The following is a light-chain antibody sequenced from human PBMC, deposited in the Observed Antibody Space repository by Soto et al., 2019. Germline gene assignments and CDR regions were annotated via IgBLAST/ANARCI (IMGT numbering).Light chain of an antibody. CDR1: QSVSAN. Sequence: EIVMTQSPATLSVSPGERATLSCRATQSVSANLAWYQQKPGQAPRLLIYGASTRATGIPARFSGSGSGTDFTLTISSLQSEDFAVYYCQQYNNWPPWTFGQGTRWKSN. CDR3: QQYNNWPPWT. V-gene: IGKV3-15*01. CDR2: GAS. J-gene: IGKJ1*01.